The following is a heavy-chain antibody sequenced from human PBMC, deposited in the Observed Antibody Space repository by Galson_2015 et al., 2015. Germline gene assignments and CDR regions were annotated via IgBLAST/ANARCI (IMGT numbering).Heavy chain of an antibody. CDR2: ISGSGGST. Sequence: SLRLSCAASGFTFSSYAMSWVRQAPGKGLEWVSAISGSGGSTYYADSVKGRFAISRDNSKNTLYLQMNSLRAEDTAVYYCAKDHRSAYYYGSGSSRSDDYWGQGTLVTASS. D-gene: IGHD3-10*01. J-gene: IGHJ4*02. V-gene: IGHV3-23*01. CDR1: GFTFSSYA. CDR3: AKDHRSAYYYGSGSSRSDDY.